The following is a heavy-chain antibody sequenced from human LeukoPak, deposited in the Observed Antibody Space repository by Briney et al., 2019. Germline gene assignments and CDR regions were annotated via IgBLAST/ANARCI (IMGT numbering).Heavy chain of an antibody. CDR3: ARGTVQMGMGERYFDN. V-gene: IGHV4-34*01. D-gene: IGHD1-1*01. J-gene: IGHJ4*02. CDR1: GGSFSGYY. CDR2: INHSGSP. Sequence: SETLSLTCAVYGGSFSGYYWSWIRQPPGKGLEWIGEINHSGSPNYNPSLKSRVTISIDTSKNQFSLKLSPVTAADTAVYYCARGTVQMGMGERYFDNWGQGTLVTVSP.